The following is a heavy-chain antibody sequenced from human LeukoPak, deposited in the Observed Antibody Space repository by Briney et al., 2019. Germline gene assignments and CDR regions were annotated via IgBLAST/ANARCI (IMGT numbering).Heavy chain of an antibody. CDR2: ISYDGSNK. D-gene: IGHD2-2*01. V-gene: IGHV3-30*18. Sequence: PGGSLGLSCAASGFTFSSYGMHWVRQAPGKGLEWVAVISYDGSNKYYADSVKGRFTISRDNSKNTLYLQMNSLRAEDTAVYYCAKDAPLYQSEPPTDYWGQGTLVTVSS. CDR3: AKDAPLYQSEPPTDY. CDR1: GFTFSSYG. J-gene: IGHJ4*02.